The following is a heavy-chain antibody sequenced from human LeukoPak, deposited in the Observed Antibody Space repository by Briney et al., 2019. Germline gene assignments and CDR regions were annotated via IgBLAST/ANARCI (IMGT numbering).Heavy chain of an antibody. D-gene: IGHD3-3*01. V-gene: IGHV4-30-4*01. CDR1: GGSISSGDYY. CDR3: ARGLFWSGYYEDY. Sequence: SETLSLTCTVSGGSISSGDYYWSWIRQPPGKGLEWIGYIYYSGSTYYNPSLKSRVTISVDTSKNQFSLKLSSVTAADTAVYYCARGLFWSGYYEDYWGQGTLVTVSS. J-gene: IGHJ4*02. CDR2: IYYSGST.